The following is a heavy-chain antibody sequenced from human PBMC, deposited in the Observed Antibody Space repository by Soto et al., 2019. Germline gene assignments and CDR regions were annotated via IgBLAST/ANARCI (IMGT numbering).Heavy chain of an antibody. D-gene: IGHD6-19*01. CDR2: IWYDGSNA. CDR1: GFTFSIFG. J-gene: IGHJ4*02. CDR3: ARDKGSSTVVSGISQEGYFDS. Sequence: QVQLVESGGGVVQPGRSLRLSCAASGFTFSIFGMHWVRQAPGKGLEWAAIIWYDGSNAYYADSVRGRFTISRDNSKNTVYLHMNSLRAEDTAVYYCARDKGSSTVVSGISQEGYFDSWGQGNLVTVSS. V-gene: IGHV3-33*01.